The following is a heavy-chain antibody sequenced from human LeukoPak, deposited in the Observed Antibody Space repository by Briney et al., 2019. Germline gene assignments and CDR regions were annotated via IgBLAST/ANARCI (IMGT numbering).Heavy chain of an antibody. V-gene: IGHV3-21*01. CDR1: GFTFSSYS. CDR2: ISSSSSYI. J-gene: IGHJ3*02. Sequence: GGSLRLSCAASGFTFSSYSMNWVRQAPGKGLEWVSSISSSSSYIYYADSVKGRFTISRDNAKNSLYLQMNSLRAEDTAVYYCAGVLQFLEWLLWDDAFDIWGQGTMVTVSS. CDR3: AGVLQFLEWLLWDDAFDI. D-gene: IGHD3-3*01.